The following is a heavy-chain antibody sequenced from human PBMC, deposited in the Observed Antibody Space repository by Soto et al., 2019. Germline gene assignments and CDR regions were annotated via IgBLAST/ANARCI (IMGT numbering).Heavy chain of an antibody. CDR3: ARPARVRVGAFDI. CDR1: GFSFSSYW. V-gene: IGHV3-74*01. CDR2: INSDGSST. Sequence: EVQLVESGGGLVQPGGSLRLSCAASGFSFSSYWMHWVRQAPGKGLVWVSRINSDGSSTSYADSVKGRFTISRDNAKNTLYLQMNSLRAEDTAVYYCARPARVRVGAFDIWGQGIMVTVSS. D-gene: IGHD5-18*01. J-gene: IGHJ3*02.